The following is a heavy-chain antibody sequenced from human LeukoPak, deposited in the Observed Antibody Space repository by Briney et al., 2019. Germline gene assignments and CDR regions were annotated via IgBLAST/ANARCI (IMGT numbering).Heavy chain of an antibody. D-gene: IGHD3-22*01. CDR2: ISSSGSTI. CDR3: ARVRYDSSGYYYFDY. Sequence: GGSLRLSCAASGFTFSTYEINWVRQAPGKGLEWVSYISSSGSTIYYADSVKGRFTISRDDVKNSLYLQMNSLRAEDTAVYYCARVRYDSSGYYYFDYWGQGTLVTVSS. V-gene: IGHV3-48*03. J-gene: IGHJ4*02. CDR1: GFTFSTYE.